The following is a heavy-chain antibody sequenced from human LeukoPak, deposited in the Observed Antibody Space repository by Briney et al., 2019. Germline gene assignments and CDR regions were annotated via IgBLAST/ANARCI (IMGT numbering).Heavy chain of an antibody. CDR3: AYNRNFALDN. CDR2: VYHSGGA. D-gene: IGHD1-14*01. CDR1: RAAIASHSW. J-gene: IGHJ4*01. Sequence: SDTLSLTCAVSRAAIASHSWWSWVRQPPGKGLEWIGEVYHSGGANYKPSLKSRVTISVDTSRNHFSLKLTSVTAADTAVYFCAYNRNFALDNWGQGTLVTVSS. V-gene: IGHV4/OR15-8*01.